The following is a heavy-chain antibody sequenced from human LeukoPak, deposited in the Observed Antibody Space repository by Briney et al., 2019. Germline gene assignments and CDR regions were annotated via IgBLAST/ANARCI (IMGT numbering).Heavy chain of an antibody. CDR1: GFTVSSNY. V-gene: IGHV3-66*02. D-gene: IGHD4-17*01. J-gene: IGHJ3*02. CDR2: IYSGGST. Sequence: GGSLRLSCAASGFTVSSNYMSWVRQAPGKGLEWVSVIYSGGSTYYADSVKGRFTISRDNSKNTLYLQMNSLRAEGTAVYYCARDSYGDYLLDIWGQGTMVTVSS. CDR3: ARDSYGDYLLDI.